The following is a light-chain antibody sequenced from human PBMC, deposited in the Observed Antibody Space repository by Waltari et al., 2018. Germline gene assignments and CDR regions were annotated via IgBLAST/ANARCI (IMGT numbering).Light chain of an antibody. Sequence: QSVLTQPPSASGTPGQGVTIPCSGRPPTIGRNLVNWYQQLPGQAPTRLIYRSAQRPSGVPDRFSGSKSGTSASLAISGLQSADEADYYCAAWDDSLNGHWVFGGGTKVAVL. CDR1: PPTIGRNL. CDR3: AAWDDSLNGHWV. J-gene: IGLJ3*02. V-gene: IGLV1-44*01. CDR2: RSA.